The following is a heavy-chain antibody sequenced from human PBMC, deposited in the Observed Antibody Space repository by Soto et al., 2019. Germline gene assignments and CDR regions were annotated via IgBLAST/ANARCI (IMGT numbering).Heavy chain of an antibody. CDR1: GFTFSSYA. CDR2: ISYDGSNK. D-gene: IGHD6-19*01. V-gene: IGHV3-30-3*01. CDR3: ARDRSGWALDY. J-gene: IGHJ4*02. Sequence: QVQLVESGGGVVQPGRSLRLSCAASGFTFSSYAMHWVRQAPGKGLEWVAVISYDGSNKYYADSVKGRFTISRDNSKNTVYLQMNSLRAEDTAVYYCARDRSGWALDYWGQGTLVTVSS.